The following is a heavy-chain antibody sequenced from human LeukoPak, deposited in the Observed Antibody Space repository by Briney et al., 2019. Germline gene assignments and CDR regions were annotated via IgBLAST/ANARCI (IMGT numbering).Heavy chain of an antibody. D-gene: IGHD3-10*01. Sequence: SETLSLTCTVSGGSISSGSYYWSWIRQPAAKGREWIGRIYTSGSTNYNPSLKSRVTISVDTSKNQFSLKLSSVTAAYTAVYYCASELAGIFDYWGQGTLVTVSS. CDR1: GGSISSGSYY. V-gene: IGHV4-61*02. CDR3: ASELAGIFDY. J-gene: IGHJ4*02. CDR2: IYTSGST.